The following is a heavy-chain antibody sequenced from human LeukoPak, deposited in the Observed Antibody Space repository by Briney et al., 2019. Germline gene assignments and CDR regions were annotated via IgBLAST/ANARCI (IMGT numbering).Heavy chain of an antibody. D-gene: IGHD2-2*02. CDR2: INPNSGGT. V-gene: IGHV1-2*02. Sequence: GASVKVSCNASGYTFTGYYMHWVRQAPGQGLEWMGWINPNSGGTNYAQKFQGRVTMTRDTSISTAYMELSRLRSDDTAVYYCARDRSYQLLYKGYSAFDIWGQGTMVTVSS. J-gene: IGHJ3*02. CDR3: ARDRSYQLLYKGYSAFDI. CDR1: GYTFTGYY.